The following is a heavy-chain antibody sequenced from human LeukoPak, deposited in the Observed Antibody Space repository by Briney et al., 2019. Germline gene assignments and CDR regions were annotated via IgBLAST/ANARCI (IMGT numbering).Heavy chain of an antibody. D-gene: IGHD7-27*01. Sequence: PGGSLRLSCAASGFTFSSYGMHWVRQAPGKGLEWVAVISYDGSNKYYADSVKGRFTISRDNSKNTLYLQMNSLRAEDTAVYYCAKDKFWVFDPWGQGTLVTVSS. J-gene: IGHJ5*02. CDR1: GFTFSSYG. CDR2: ISYDGSNK. CDR3: AKDKFWVFDP. V-gene: IGHV3-30*18.